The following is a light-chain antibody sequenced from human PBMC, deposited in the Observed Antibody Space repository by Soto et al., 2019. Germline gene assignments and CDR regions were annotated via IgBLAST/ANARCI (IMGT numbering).Light chain of an antibody. V-gene: IGKV1-5*03. Sequence: DIQMTQWPSTLSGSVGDRVTIPCRASQTISSWLAWYQQKPGKAPKLLIYKASTLKSGVPSRFSGSGSGTEFTLTISSLQPEDFATYYCQQYYSFPLTFGQGTRLEIK. CDR1: QTISSW. CDR2: KAS. J-gene: IGKJ5*01. CDR3: QQYYSFPLT.